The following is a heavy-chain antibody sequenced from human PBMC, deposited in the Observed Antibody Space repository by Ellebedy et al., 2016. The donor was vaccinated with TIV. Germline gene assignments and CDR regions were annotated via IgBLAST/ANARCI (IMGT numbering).Heavy chain of an antibody. D-gene: IGHD3-3*01. CDR3: ARDDLEDFWSGYPDY. Sequence: AASVKVSCKASGYTFTSYYMHWVRQAPGQGLEWMGVVNPSGGSTSYAQKLHSRVTMTRDTSTSTVYMELSSLRSEDTAVYYCARDDLEDFWSGYPDYWGQGTLVTVSS. V-gene: IGHV1-46*04. CDR2: VNPSGGST. J-gene: IGHJ4*02. CDR1: GYTFTSYY.